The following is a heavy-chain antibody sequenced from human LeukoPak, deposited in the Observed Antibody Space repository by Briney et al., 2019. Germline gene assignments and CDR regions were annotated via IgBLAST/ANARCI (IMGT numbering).Heavy chain of an antibody. V-gene: IGHV1-8*01. CDR2: MNPNSGNT. J-gene: IGHJ4*02. D-gene: IGHD2-2*01. CDR3: ARVATCGSSTSCPFDY. CDR1: GYTFTSYD. Sequence: ASVKVSCKASGYTFTSYDINWVRQATGQGLEWMGLMNPNSGNTGYAQKFQGRVTMTRNTSISTAYMELSSLRSEDTAVYYCARVATCGSSTSCPFDYWGQGTLVTVSS.